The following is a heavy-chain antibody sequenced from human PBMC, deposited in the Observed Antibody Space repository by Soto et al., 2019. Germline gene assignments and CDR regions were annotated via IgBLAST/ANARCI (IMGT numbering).Heavy chain of an antibody. CDR3: ASASVTFFGLVTHFDY. Sequence: PSQTLSLTCAISGDSVSSNSAAWNWIRQSPSRGLEWLGRTFYRSKWYNDYEVSVKSRITINPDTSKNHFSLQLNSVTPEDTAVYYCASASVTFFGLVTHFDYWGQGILVTVSS. D-gene: IGHD3-3*01. CDR2: TFYRSKWYN. CDR1: GDSVSSNSAA. V-gene: IGHV6-1*01. J-gene: IGHJ4*02.